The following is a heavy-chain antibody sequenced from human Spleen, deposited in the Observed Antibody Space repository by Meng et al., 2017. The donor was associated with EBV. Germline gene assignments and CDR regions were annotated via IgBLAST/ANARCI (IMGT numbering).Heavy chain of an antibody. J-gene: IGHJ4*02. CDR1: GDYITSSNG. D-gene: IGHD5-12*01. Sequence: QPQAFAPGPVPPSGTRPLTCAVSGDYITSSNGWTLVRQSPGKGLDWIAEIYHSGSTNCNPSLKSRVTISVDKSKNKFSLKLNSVTAADTAIYYCARGGYRAYDPFDSWGQGTLVTVSS. CDR3: ARGGYRAYDPFDS. V-gene: IGHV4-4*02. CDR2: IYHSGST.